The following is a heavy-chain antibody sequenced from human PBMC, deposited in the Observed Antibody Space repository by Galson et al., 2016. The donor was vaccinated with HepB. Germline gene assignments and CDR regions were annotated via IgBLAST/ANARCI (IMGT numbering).Heavy chain of an antibody. D-gene: IGHD4-23*01. V-gene: IGHV3-53*01. CDR3: ARDLPVATAGGFDL. J-gene: IGHJ3*01. CDR2: IYSDGRP. CDR1: GLIVSANC. Sequence: SLRLSCAASGLIVSANCLTWVRQAPGKGLEGVSVIYSDGRPYYSDSVRGRFTISRDNAKNTVYLQMNSLRVEDTAMYYCARDLPVATAGGFDLWGQGTMVTVSS.